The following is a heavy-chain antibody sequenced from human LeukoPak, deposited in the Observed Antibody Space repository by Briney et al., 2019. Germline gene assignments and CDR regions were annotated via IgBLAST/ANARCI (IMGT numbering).Heavy chain of an antibody. J-gene: IGHJ4*02. CDR1: GYTFTGYY. D-gene: IGHD3-22*01. V-gene: IGHV1-69*06. Sequence: SVKVSCKASGYTFTGYYMHWVRQATGQGLEWMGGIIPIFGTANYAQKFQGRVTITADKSTSTAYMELSSLRSEDTAVYYCARALYYYDSSGYPDYWGQGTLVTVSS. CDR2: IIPIFGTA. CDR3: ARALYYYDSSGYPDY.